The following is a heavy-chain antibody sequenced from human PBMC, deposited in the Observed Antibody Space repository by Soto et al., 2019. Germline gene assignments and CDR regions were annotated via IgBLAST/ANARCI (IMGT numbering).Heavy chain of an antibody. CDR2: INAGNGNT. D-gene: IGHD3-3*01. J-gene: IGHJ5*02. CDR3: ARDPTRLQFLEWLQVEFDP. Sequence: GASVKVSCKASGYTFTNYNIHWVRQAPGQRPEWMGWINAGNGNTKYSQKFQGRFAITRDTSATTVYMQLSSLNSEDTAVYYCARDPTRLQFLEWLQVEFDPWGQGTLVTVSS. CDR1: GYTFTNYN. V-gene: IGHV1-3*01.